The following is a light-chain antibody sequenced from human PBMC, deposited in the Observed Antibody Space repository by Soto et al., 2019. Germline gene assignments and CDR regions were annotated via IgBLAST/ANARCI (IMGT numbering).Light chain of an antibody. CDR1: QSISSSY. Sequence: DIVLTQSPGTLSLSPGERATLSCRASQSISSSYLAWYQQKPGQAPRLLIHGVSNRATGIPDRFSGSGSGTDFTLTISRLEPEDFAVYYCQQYGSSVFSFGPGTKVDIK. J-gene: IGKJ3*01. CDR3: QQYGSSVFS. CDR2: GVS. V-gene: IGKV3-20*01.